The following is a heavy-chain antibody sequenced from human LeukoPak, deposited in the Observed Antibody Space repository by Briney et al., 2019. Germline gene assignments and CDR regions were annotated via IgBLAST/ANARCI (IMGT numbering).Heavy chain of an antibody. J-gene: IGHJ4*02. CDR1: GFTLSSYF. CDR3: AKDRYSNYGVPIDY. CDR2: ISSSGSYI. V-gene: IGHV3-21*04. D-gene: IGHD4-11*01. Sequence: GGSLRLSCAASGFTLSSYFMNWVRQAPGKGLEWVSSISSSGSYIYYADSVKGRFTISRDNAKKSLYLQMNSLRAEDTAVYYCAKDRYSNYGVPIDYWGQGTLVTVSS.